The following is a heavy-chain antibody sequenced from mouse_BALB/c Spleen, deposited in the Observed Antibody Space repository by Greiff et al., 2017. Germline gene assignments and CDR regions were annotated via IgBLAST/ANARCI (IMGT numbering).Heavy chain of an antibody. CDR2: IYPGSGST. CDR1: GYTFTSYW. Sequence: LQQPGSELVRPGASVKLSCKASGYTFTSYWMHWVKQRHGQGLEWIGNIYPGSGSTNYDEKFKSKGTLTVDTSSSTAYMHLSSLTSEDSAVYYCTLYYGSSIVYWGQGTTLTVSS. CDR3: TLYYGSSIVY. D-gene: IGHD1-1*01. J-gene: IGHJ2*01. V-gene: IGHV1S22*01.